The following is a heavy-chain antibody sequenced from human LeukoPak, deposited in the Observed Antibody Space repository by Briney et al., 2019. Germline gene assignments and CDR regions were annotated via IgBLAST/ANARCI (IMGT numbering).Heavy chain of an antibody. V-gene: IGHV4-34*01. CDR1: GGSFSGYY. Sequence: SETLSLTCAVYGGSFSGYYWSWIRQPPGKGLEWIGEINHSGSTNCNPSLKSRVTISVDTSKNQFSLKLSSVTAADTAVYYCARGPPPLLYYYGSGSSSARTYYFDYWGQGTLVTVSS. CDR2: INHSGST. J-gene: IGHJ4*02. CDR3: ARGPPPLLYYYGSGSSSARTYYFDY. D-gene: IGHD3-10*01.